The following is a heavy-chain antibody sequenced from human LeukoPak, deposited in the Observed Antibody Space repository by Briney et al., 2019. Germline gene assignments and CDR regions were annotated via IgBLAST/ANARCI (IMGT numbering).Heavy chain of an antibody. V-gene: IGHV7-4-1*02. CDR2: INTNTGNP. D-gene: IGHD6-19*01. Sequence: EASVKVSCKASGYTFTSYTVNWVRQTPGQGLEWMGWINTNTGNPTYAQGFTGRFVFSLDTSVSTAYLQISSLKAEDTAVYYCARVYSSGWYGLDYWGQGTLVTVSS. CDR3: ARVYSSGWYGLDY. J-gene: IGHJ4*02. CDR1: GYTFTSYT.